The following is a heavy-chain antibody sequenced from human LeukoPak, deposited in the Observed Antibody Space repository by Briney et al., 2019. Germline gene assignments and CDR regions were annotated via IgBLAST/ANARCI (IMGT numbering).Heavy chain of an antibody. CDR3: ARDGGSFSCNMDV. V-gene: IGHV1-46*01. CDR2: LKLYDGSK. D-gene: IGHD1-26*01. CDR1: GYAFIRYH. Sequence: ASVKVSCKASGYAFIRYHIHWVRQAPGQGLEWMGILKLYDGSKSHAQKFQGRVTMTSDTSTSTVYMELSSLRSEDTAVYFCARDGGSFSCNMDVWGQGTTVTVSS. J-gene: IGHJ6*02.